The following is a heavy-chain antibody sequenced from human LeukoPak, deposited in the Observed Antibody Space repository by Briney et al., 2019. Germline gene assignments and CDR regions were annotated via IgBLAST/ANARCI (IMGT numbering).Heavy chain of an antibody. CDR1: GYTLTELS. CDR3: ATWYSSSWSPFDY. D-gene: IGHD6-13*01. V-gene: IGHV1-24*01. J-gene: IGHJ4*02. Sequence: EASVKVSCKVSGYTLTELSMHWVRQAPGKGLEWMGGFDPEDGETIYAQKFQGRVTMTEDTSTDTAYMELSSLRSEDTAVCYCATWYSSSWSPFDYWGQGTLVTVSS. CDR2: FDPEDGET.